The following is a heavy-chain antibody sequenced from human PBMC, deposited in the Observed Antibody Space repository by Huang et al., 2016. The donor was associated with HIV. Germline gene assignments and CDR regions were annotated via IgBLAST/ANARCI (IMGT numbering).Heavy chain of an antibody. Sequence: EVQLLESGGDLVQPGGSLRLSCAASGFTFSSYAMSWVRQAPGKGLHWVSTISGSGGTTYFAASVKGRFTISRDNSKNTLYLQINSLRAEDTAVYYCAKDLKSGTTEGGFDYWGQGTLVTVSS. CDR2: ISGSGGTT. D-gene: IGHD1-1*01. J-gene: IGHJ4*02. CDR3: AKDLKSGTTEGGFDY. V-gene: IGHV3-23*01. CDR1: GFTFSSYA.